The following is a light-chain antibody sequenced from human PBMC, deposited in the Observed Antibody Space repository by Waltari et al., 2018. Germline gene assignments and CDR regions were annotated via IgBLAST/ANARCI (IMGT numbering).Light chain of an antibody. CDR3: QQCDNLLWT. CDR1: QDITNC. V-gene: IGKV1-33*01. J-gene: IGKJ1*01. Sequence: DIQMTQSPSSLSASVGDRVTITCQASQDITNCLNWYQQRPGKAPKLLIYDASNLETGVPSRFRGGGSGTDFTFTISSLQPEDIATYYCQQCDNLLWTFGQGTKVEIK. CDR2: DAS.